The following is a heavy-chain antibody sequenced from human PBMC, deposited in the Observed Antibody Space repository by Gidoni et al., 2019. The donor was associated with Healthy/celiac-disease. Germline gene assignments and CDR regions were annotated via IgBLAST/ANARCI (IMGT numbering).Heavy chain of an antibody. CDR2: INHSGST. V-gene: IGHV4-34*01. CDR3: ARGLEDIVVVPAAIRRWFDY. CDR1: GGSFSGYY. D-gene: IGHD2-2*02. J-gene: IGHJ4*02. Sequence: QVQLQQWGAGLLKPSETLSLTCAVYGGSFSGYYWSWIRQPPGKGLEWIGEINHSGSTNYNPSLKSRVTISVDTSKNQFSLKLSSVTAADTAVYYCARGLEDIVVVPAAIRRWFDYWGQGTLVTVSS.